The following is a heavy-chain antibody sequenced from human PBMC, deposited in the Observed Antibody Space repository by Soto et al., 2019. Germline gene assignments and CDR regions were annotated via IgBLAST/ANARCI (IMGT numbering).Heavy chain of an antibody. Sequence: QVQLVESGGGVVQPGRSLRLSCAASGFTFSSYAMHWVSQAPGRGLEWVAVISYDGSNKYYADSVKGRFTISRDNSKNTLYLQMNSLRAEDTAVYYCANPYPFWGSLRSAFDSWGQGTMVTVSS. V-gene: IGHV3-30*14. CDR1: GFTFSSYA. J-gene: IGHJ3*02. CDR2: ISYDGSNK. CDR3: ANPYPFWGSLRSAFDS. D-gene: IGHD3-16*01.